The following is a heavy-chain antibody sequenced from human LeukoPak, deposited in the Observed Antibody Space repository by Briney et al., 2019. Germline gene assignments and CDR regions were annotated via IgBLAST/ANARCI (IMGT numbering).Heavy chain of an antibody. CDR1: GGSISSYY. CDR3: ARFSSARNTMGAFDI. D-gene: IGHD1-14*01. Sequence: SETLSLTCTVSGGSISSYYWSCIRQPPGKGLEWGGYIYYSGGTNYNPSLKSRVTISVDTSKTQFSLKLSSVTAADTAVYYCARFSSARNTMGAFDIWGQGTMVTVSS. V-gene: IGHV4-59*01. J-gene: IGHJ3*02. CDR2: IYYSGGT.